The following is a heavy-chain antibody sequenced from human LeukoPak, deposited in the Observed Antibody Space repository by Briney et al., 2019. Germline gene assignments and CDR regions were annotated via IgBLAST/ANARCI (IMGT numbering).Heavy chain of an antibody. J-gene: IGHJ5*02. Sequence: ESXXIXXXGXXYXXTXYXIXXVXRMPGKGLEGMGILYPGDSYTRYSPSFQGQVTISADKSISTAYLQWSSLKASDTAMYYCARANEQLRGRRWFDPWGQGTLVTVSS. CDR3: ARANEQLRGRRWFDP. CDR1: XYXXTXYX. V-gene: IGHV5-51*01. D-gene: IGHD6-13*01. CDR2: LYPGDSYT.